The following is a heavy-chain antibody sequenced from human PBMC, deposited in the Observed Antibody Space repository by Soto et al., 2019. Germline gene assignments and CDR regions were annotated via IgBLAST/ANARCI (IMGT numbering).Heavy chain of an antibody. J-gene: IGHJ3*02. CDR1: GYPVTAYY. Sequence: QLHLVQSGAVVKKPGASVTVYCSASGYPVTAYYMHWVRQAPGRGLEWMGGINPATGAAKYTQTFQGRVTMTRDTSTSTVFMELSGLTSEDTAFFYCARGRGVGVAGSAAFDMWGQGTLVTVSS. CDR3: ARGRGVGVAGSAAFDM. V-gene: IGHV1-2*02. D-gene: IGHD3-3*01. CDR2: INPATGAA.